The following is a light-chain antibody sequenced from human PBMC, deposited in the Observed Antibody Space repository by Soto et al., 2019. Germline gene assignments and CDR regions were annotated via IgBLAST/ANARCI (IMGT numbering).Light chain of an antibody. CDR2: DVS. CDR3: SSYTSSSTSVV. Sequence: QSALTQPASVSGSPGQSITISCTGTSSDIGTYNYVSWYQQHPGKAPKLMIYDVSNRPSGVSDRFSGSKSGNTASLTISGLQAEDEADYYCSSYTSSSTSVVFGGGTKVTVL. CDR1: SSDIGTYNY. V-gene: IGLV2-14*01. J-gene: IGLJ2*01.